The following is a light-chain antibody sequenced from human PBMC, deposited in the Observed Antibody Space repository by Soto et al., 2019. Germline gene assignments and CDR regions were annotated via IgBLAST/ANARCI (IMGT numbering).Light chain of an antibody. Sequence: DIQMTQSPSTLSASVGDRVTITCRASQSIMSWLAWYQQKPGKAPKLLIYKASDLDVGVPSRFAGGGSGTEFTLTISSLQPDDVATYYCQQYNAYSPWTFGQGTKVDIK. J-gene: IGKJ1*01. CDR1: QSIMSW. CDR2: KAS. CDR3: QQYNAYSPWT. V-gene: IGKV1-5*03.